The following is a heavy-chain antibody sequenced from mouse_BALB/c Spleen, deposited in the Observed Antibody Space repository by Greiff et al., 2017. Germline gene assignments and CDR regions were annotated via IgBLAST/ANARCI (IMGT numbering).Heavy chain of an antibody. CDR2: IYPGNGDT. J-gene: IGHJ2*01. CDR3: ARDGYYGNPSYFDY. Sequence: QVQLQQPGAELVKPGASVKMSCKASGYTFTSYNMHWVKQTPGQGLEWIGAIYPGNGDTSYNQKFKGKATLTADKSSSTAYMQLSSLTSEDSAVYYCARDGYYGNPSYFDYWGQGTTLTVSS. V-gene: IGHV1-12*01. CDR1: GYTFTSYN. D-gene: IGHD2-1*01.